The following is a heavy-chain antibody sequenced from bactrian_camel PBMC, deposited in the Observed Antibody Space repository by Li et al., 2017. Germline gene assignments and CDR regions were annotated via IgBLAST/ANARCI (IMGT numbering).Heavy chain of an antibody. D-gene: IGHD2*01. V-gene: IGHV3S40*01. CDR2: INSGGGTT. CDR1: GFTFSHWD. Sequence: VQLVESGGGLAQPGGSLRLSCATSGFTFSHWDMSWVRQAPGTGLEWVSAINSGGGTTYYSDSLEGRFTISRDNAKNTLYLQMNSLKPEDTAVYYCAADSLNRGGSPIRQGTQVTVS. J-gene: IGHJ4*01.